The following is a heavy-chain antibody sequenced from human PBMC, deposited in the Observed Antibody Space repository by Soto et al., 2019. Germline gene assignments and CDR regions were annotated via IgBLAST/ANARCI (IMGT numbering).Heavy chain of an antibody. D-gene: IGHD3-10*01. CDR3: ARDRHVLLWFGAPKEFDP. V-gene: IGHV3-64*01. Sequence: GGSLRLSCAASGFTFSSYAMHWVRQAPGKGLEYVSAISSNGGSTYYANSVKGRFTISRDNSKNTLYLQMGSLRAEDMAVYYCARDRHVLLWFGAPKEFDPWGQGTLVTVSS. CDR1: GFTFSSYA. J-gene: IGHJ5*02. CDR2: ISSNGGST.